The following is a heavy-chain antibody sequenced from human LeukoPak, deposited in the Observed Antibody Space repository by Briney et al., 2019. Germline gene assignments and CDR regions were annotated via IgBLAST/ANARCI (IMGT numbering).Heavy chain of an antibody. D-gene: IGHD5-18*01. CDR1: GFTFSSYG. CDR3: ARVWYSYGYFADY. CDR2: IWYDGSNK. J-gene: IGHJ4*02. V-gene: IGHV3-33*01. Sequence: PGGSLRLSCAASGFTFSSYGMHWVRQAPGKGLEWVAVIWYDGSNKYYADSVKGRFTISRDNAKNSLYLQMNSLRAEDTAVYYCARVWYSYGYFADYWGQGTLVTVSS.